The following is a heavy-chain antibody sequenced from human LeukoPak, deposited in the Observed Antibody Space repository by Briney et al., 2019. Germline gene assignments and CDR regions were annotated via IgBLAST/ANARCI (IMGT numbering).Heavy chain of an antibody. CDR3: AREEWLSQYNWFDP. D-gene: IGHD3-3*01. J-gene: IGHJ5*02. CDR1: GYSISSGYY. V-gene: IGHV4-38-2*02. Sequence: SETLSLTCTVSGYSISSGYYWSWIRQPPGKGLQWIGYIYYSGSTNYNPSLKSRVTISVDTSKNQFSLKLSSVTAADTAVYYCAREEWLSQYNWFDPWGQGTLVTVSS. CDR2: IYYSGST.